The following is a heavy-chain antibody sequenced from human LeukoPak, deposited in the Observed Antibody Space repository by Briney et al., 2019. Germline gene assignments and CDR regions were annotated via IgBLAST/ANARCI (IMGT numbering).Heavy chain of an antibody. CDR2: ISHTDSST. D-gene: IGHD4-17*01. V-gene: IGHV3-23*01. CDR1: GFTFTNYA. CDR3: AKRVTVTSYAEFDY. Sequence: GGSLRLSCTVSGFTFTNYAMSWSRQAPGKGLEWVSTISHTDSSTYYADSVKGRFTISRDNSRNTLFLQMNSLRAEDTAVYYCAKRVTVTSYAEFDYWGQGTLVTVSS. J-gene: IGHJ4*02.